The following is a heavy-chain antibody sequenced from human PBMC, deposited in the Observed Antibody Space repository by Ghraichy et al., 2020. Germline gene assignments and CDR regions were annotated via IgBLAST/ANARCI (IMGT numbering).Heavy chain of an antibody. CDR2: ISAYNGDT. J-gene: IGHJ4*02. CDR1: GYTFSTYG. Sequence: ASVKVSCKASGYTFSTYGISWVRQAPGQGLEWMGWISAYNGDTTYAQNLQGRVTTTTDTSTSTAYMELRSLRSDDTAVYYCARDASIVVVPAAEFDYWGQGTLLTVSS. D-gene: IGHD2-2*01. CDR3: ARDASIVVVPAAEFDY. V-gene: IGHV1-18*04.